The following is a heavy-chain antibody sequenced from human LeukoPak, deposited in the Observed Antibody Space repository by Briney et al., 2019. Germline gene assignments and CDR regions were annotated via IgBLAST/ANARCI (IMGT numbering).Heavy chain of an antibody. CDR3: ARIRDYGGNPYYFDY. CDR1: GFSLSTSGMC. V-gene: IGHV2-70*01. Sequence: SGPALVKPTPTLTLTYTFSGFSLSTSGMCVSWIRQPPAKALEWLALIDWGDDKYYSTSLKTRLTISKDTSKNQVVLTMTNMDPVDTATYYCARIRDYGGNPYYFDYWGQGTLVTVSS. D-gene: IGHD4-23*01. CDR2: IDWGDDK. J-gene: IGHJ4*02.